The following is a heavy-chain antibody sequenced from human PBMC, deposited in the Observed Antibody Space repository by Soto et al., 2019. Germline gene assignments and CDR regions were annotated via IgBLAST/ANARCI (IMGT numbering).Heavy chain of an antibody. CDR1: GGSISRSSYY. CDR3: ARHDYGGFGL. V-gene: IGHV4-39*01. D-gene: IGHD4-17*01. Sequence: QLQLQGSGPGLVKPSETLSLTCTVSGGSISRSSYYWGWIRQPPGKGLEWIGSIYYSGSTYYNPSLKSRVTISVDTSKNQFSLKLSSVTAAHTAVYYCARHDYGGFGLWGQGTLVTVSS. J-gene: IGHJ4*02. CDR2: IYYSGST.